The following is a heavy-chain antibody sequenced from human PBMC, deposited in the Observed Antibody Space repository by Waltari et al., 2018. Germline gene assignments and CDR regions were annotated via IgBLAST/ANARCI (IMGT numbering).Heavy chain of an antibody. CDR3: ARVTIFGAYMDV. CDR2: IIPSLGTT. Sequence: QVQLVQSGAEVKKPGSSVKVSCKASGGTFRDYSIRWVRQAPGHGLEWMGGIIPSLGTTNDAQKFQGRVTMTTDESTSTAYMDLSSLRSDDTAVYYCARVTIFGAYMDVWGKGTTVTVSS. CDR1: GGTFRDYS. J-gene: IGHJ6*03. D-gene: IGHD3-3*01. V-gene: IGHV1-69*05.